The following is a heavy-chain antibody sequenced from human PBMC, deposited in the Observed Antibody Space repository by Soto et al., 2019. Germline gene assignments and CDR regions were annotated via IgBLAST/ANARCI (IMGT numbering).Heavy chain of an antibody. D-gene: IGHD6-6*01. CDR3: ARVTGRTKPIEF. CDR2: IIHTGST. V-gene: IGHV4-34*12. J-gene: IGHJ4*02. CDR1: GGSFSGYY. Sequence: QVQLQQWGAGLLKPSDTLSLTCAVYGGSFSGYYWNWIRQPPGKGLEWIGEIIHTGSTNYNPSLKSRVTISVETSKNQFSLKLSSVTAADTAIYYCARVTGRTKPIEFWGQGTLVTVSS.